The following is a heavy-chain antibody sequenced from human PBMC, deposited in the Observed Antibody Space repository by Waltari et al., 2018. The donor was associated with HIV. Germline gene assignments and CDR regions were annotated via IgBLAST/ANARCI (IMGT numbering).Heavy chain of an antibody. J-gene: IGHJ6*02. CDR2: INHSGST. Sequence: QVQLQQWGAGLLKPSETLSLTCAVYGGSFSGYYWRWIRQPPGKGLEWIGEINHSGSTNYNPSLKSRVTISVDTSKNQFSLKLSSVTAADTAVYYCARAGAGKDYYYYGMDVWGQGTTVTVSS. CDR1: GGSFSGYY. CDR3: ARAGAGKDYYYYGMDV. V-gene: IGHV4-34*01. D-gene: IGHD3-10*01.